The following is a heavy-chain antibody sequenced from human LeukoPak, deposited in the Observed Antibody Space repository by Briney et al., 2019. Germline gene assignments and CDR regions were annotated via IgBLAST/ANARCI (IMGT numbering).Heavy chain of an antibody. CDR1: GFTFSSYG. CDR3: ANNNRYLTSPPGGY. Sequence: GGSLRLSCAASGFTFSSYGMHWVRQAPGKGLEWVAVISYDGSNKYYADPVKGRFTISRDNSKNTLYLQMNSLRAEDTAVYYCANNNRYLTSPPGGYWGQGTLVTVSS. CDR2: ISYDGSNK. V-gene: IGHV3-30*18. J-gene: IGHJ4*02. D-gene: IGHD1-14*01.